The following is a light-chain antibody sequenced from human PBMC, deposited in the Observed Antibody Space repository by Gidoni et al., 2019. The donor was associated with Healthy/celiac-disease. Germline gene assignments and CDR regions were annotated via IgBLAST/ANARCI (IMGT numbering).Light chain of an antibody. J-gene: IGKJ3*01. CDR2: AAS. CDR1: QSMSSY. CDR3: QQSYSTPLT. Sequence: DIKMTQSPSSLSASVGDRVTITCRASQSMSSYLNWYQQKPGKAPKLLIYAASSLQSGVPSRFSGSGSGTDFTLTISSLQPEDFATYYCQQSYSTPLTFGPGTKVDI. V-gene: IGKV1-39*01.